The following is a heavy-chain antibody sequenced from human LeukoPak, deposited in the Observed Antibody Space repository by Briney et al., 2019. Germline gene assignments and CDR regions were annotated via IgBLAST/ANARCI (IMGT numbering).Heavy chain of an antibody. CDR3: AKEESGSYEEGDYFNY. D-gene: IGHD1-26*01. J-gene: IGHJ4*02. CDR2: ISSNGGST. Sequence: PGGPLRLSCAASGFTFSSYAMHWVRQAPGKGLEYVSAISSNGGSTYYANSVKGRFTISRDNSKNTLYLQMNSLRAEDTAVYYCAKEESGSYEEGDYFNYWGQGTLVTVSS. V-gene: IGHV3-64*01. CDR1: GFTFSSYA.